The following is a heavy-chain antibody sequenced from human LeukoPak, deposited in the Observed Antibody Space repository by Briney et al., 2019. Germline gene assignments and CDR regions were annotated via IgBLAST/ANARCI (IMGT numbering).Heavy chain of an antibody. Sequence: GGSLRLSCAASGFTFSSYAMSWVRQAPGKGLEWVSAISGSGGSTYYADSVEGRFTISRDNSKNTLYLQMNSLRAEDTAVYYCARDRADYDYVWGSYRWPYYYGMDVWGQGTTVTVSS. J-gene: IGHJ6*02. D-gene: IGHD3-16*02. CDR2: ISGSGGST. CDR3: ARDRADYDYVWGSYRWPYYYGMDV. CDR1: GFTFSSYA. V-gene: IGHV3-23*01.